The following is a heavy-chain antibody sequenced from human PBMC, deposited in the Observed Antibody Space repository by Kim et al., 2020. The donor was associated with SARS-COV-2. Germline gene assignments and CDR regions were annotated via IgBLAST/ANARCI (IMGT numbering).Heavy chain of an antibody. CDR1: GFTVSSNY. D-gene: IGHD4-4*01. CDR2: LYSGGNT. V-gene: IGHV3-53*04. Sequence: GGSLRLSCAASGFTVSSNYINWVRQAPGKGLEWVSVLYSGGNTYYAVSVKGRFTISRHSSKNTLYLEMNSLRAEDTAVYYCARDRGNSGAFDIWGQGTMVTVSS. CDR3: ARDRGNSGAFDI. J-gene: IGHJ3*02.